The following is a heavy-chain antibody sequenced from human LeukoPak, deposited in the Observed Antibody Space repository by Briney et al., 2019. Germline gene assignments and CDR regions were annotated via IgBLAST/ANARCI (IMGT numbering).Heavy chain of an antibody. D-gene: IGHD3-16*01. CDR1: GGSISSYY. J-gene: IGHJ4*02. V-gene: IGHV4-59*01. CDR2: IYYSGST. Sequence: SETLSLTCTVSGGSISSYYWSWIRQPPGKGLEWIGYIYYSGSTNYNPSLKSRVTISVDTSKNQFSLKLSSVTAADTAVYYCARWGLRGSYFDYWGQGTLVTVSS. CDR3: ARWGLRGSYFDY.